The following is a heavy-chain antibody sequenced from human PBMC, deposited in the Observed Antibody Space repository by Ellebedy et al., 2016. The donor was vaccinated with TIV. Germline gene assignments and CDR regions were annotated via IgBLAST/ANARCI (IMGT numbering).Heavy chain of an antibody. CDR3: VKDLED. D-gene: IGHD3-3*01. Sequence: GESLKISCSAPGFTFSNYVMHWVRQAPGKGLEYVSAIRSSGGSTYYADSVKGRFTISRDNSKNTLYLQMSSLRTEDTAIYYCVKDLEDWGQGTLVTVSS. CDR1: GFTFSNYV. V-gene: IGHV3-64D*06. J-gene: IGHJ4*02. CDR2: IRSSGGST.